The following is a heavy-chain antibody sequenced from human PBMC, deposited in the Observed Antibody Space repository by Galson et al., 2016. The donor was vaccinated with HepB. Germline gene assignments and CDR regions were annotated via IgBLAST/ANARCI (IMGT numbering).Heavy chain of an antibody. Sequence: QSGAEVKKPGESLRISGMGSGYNFITYWISWVRQMPGKGLEWMGSIDPSDSYTNYSPSFQGHVTISTDRSISTAYLQWSSLKASDTAIYYCAIRLYSSGSFDYWGQGTLVTVSS. D-gene: IGHD6-19*01. V-gene: IGHV5-10-1*01. J-gene: IGHJ4*02. CDR1: GYNFITYW. CDR3: AIRLYSSGSFDY. CDR2: IDPSDSYT.